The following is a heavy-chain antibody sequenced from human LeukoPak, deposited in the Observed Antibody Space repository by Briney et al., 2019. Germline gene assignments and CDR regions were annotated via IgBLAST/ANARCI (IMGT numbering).Heavy chain of an antibody. CDR2: IYYSGST. Sequence: SETLSLTCTVSGGSISSYYWSWIRQPPGKGLEWIGYIYYSGSTNYNPSLKSRVTISVDTSKNQFSLKLSSVTAADTAVYYCAGENHDYSNYYYYYYMDVWGKGTTVTVSS. D-gene: IGHD4-11*01. CDR1: GGSISSYY. CDR3: AGENHDYSNYYYYYYMDV. J-gene: IGHJ6*03. V-gene: IGHV4-59*01.